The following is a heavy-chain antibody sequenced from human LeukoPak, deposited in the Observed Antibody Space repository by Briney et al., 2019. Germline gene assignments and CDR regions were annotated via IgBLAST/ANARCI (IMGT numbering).Heavy chain of an antibody. Sequence: SETLSLTCTVSGGSISSSSYYWGWIRQPPGKGLEWIGSIYYSGSTYYNPSLKSRVTISVDTSKNQFSLKLSSVTAADTAVYYCARHVMRWNWFDPWGQGTLVTVSS. CDR1: GGSISSSSYY. CDR3: ARHVMRWNWFDP. J-gene: IGHJ5*02. D-gene: IGHD2-15*01. V-gene: IGHV4-39*01. CDR2: IYYSGST.